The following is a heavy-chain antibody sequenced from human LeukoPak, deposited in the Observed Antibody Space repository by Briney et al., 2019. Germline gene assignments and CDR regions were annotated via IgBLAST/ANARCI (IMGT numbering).Heavy chain of an antibody. CDR1: GYTFTSYD. D-gene: IGHD3-10*01. V-gene: IGHV1-8*01. Sequence: ASVKVSCKASGYTFTSYDIIWVRQATGQGLEWMGWMNPNSGNTGYAQKFQGGVTMTRNTSISTAYMELSSLRSEDTAVYYCLILLWFGEPDWGQGTLVTVSS. J-gene: IGHJ4*02. CDR3: LILLWFGEPD. CDR2: MNPNSGNT.